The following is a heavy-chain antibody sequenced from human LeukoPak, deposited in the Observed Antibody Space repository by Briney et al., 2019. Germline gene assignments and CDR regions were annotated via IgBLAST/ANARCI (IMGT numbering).Heavy chain of an antibody. Sequence: SETLSLTCTVSGGSISSSSYYWGWIRQPPGKGLEWIGSIYYSGSTYYNPSLKSRVTISVDTPKNQFSLKLSSVTAADTAVYYCARRYNWFDPWGQGTLVTVSS. V-gene: IGHV4-39*01. J-gene: IGHJ5*02. CDR1: GGSISSSSYY. CDR3: ARRYNWFDP. CDR2: IYYSGST.